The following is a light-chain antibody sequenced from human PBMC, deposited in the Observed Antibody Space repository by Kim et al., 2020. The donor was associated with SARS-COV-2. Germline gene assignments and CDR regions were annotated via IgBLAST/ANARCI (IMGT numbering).Light chain of an antibody. CDR2: DNT. CDR1: SSNSGAGFD. V-gene: IGLV1-40*01. CDR3: QSYDSSLSGYV. Sequence: QRVTLSGTGSSSNSGAGFDVHWYQKLPGTAPKLLIFDNTNRPSGVPDRFSGSKSGTSASLAITGLQAEDEADYYCQSYDSSLSGYVFGTGTKVTVL. J-gene: IGLJ1*01.